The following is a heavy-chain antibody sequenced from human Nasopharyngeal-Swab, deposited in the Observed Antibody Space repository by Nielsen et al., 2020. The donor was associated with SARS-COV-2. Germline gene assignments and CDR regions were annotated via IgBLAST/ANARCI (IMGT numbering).Heavy chain of an antibody. J-gene: IGHJ6*02. V-gene: IGHV1-58*02. CDR2: IVVGSGNT. CDR1: GFTFTSSA. D-gene: IGHD2-15*01. Sequence: SVTVSCKASGFTFTSSAMQWVRQARGQRLEWIGWIVVGSGNTNYAQKFQERVTITRDMSTSTAYMELSSLRSEDTAVYYCAADVVVVRGMDVWGQGTTVTVSS. CDR3: AADVVVVRGMDV.